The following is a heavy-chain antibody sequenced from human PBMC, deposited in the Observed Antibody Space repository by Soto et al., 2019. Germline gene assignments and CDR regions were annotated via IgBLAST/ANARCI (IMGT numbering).Heavy chain of an antibody. J-gene: IGHJ4*01. CDR1: GGTFSSYA. Sequence: ASVKVSCKASGGTFSSYAISWVRQAPGQGLEWMGWMNPNSGNTGYAQRFQGRVTMTRNTSISTAYMELSSLNSDDTAVYYCASVYHGPDVTARGLLRYWG. CDR3: ASVYHGPDVTARGLLRY. V-gene: IGHV1-8*02. CDR2: MNPNSGNT. D-gene: IGHD6-6*01.